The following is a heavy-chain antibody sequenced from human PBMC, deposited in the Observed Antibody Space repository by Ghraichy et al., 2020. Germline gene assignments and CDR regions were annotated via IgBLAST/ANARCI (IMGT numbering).Heavy chain of an antibody. J-gene: IGHJ5*02. V-gene: IGHV4-34*01. CDR2: INHSGST. CDR3: ARAYYSNYAERSVWFDP. D-gene: IGHD4-11*01. Sequence: SETLSLTCAVYGGSFSGYYWSWIRQPPGKGLEWIGEINHSGSTNYNPSLKSRVTISVDTSKNQFSLKLSSVTAADTAVYYCARAYYSNYAERSVWFDPWGQGTLVTVSS. CDR1: GGSFSGYY.